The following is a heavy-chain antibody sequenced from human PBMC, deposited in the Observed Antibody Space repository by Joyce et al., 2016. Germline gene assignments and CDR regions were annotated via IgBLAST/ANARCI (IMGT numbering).Heavy chain of an antibody. CDR2: MSWNSGSI. D-gene: IGHD6-19*01. CDR1: GFPFDDYA. V-gene: IGHV3-9*01. CDR3: AKDARSGYSSGWYDY. Sequence: EVQLVESGGGLVQPGRSLRLSCAASGFPFDDYAMHWVRQGPGKGLEWVSGMSWNSGSIGYADSVKGRFTISRDNAKNSLYLQMNSLRAEDTALYYCAKDARSGYSSGWYDYWGQGTLVTVSS. J-gene: IGHJ4*02.